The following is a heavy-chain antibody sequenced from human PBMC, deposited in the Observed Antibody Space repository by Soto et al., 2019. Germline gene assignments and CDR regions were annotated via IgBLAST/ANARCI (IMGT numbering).Heavy chain of an antibody. J-gene: IGHJ6*02. Sequence: GGSLRLSCAASGFTFSSYAMSWVRQAPGKGLEWVSAISGSGGSTYYADSVKGRFTISRDNSKNTLYLQMNSLRAEDTAVYYCAKDWAEDLTSLGRFGVVLEYYYYYGMDVWGQGTTVTVSS. CDR3: AKDWAEDLTSLGRFGVVLEYYYYYGMDV. V-gene: IGHV3-23*01. D-gene: IGHD3-3*01. CDR1: GFTFSSYA. CDR2: ISGSGGST.